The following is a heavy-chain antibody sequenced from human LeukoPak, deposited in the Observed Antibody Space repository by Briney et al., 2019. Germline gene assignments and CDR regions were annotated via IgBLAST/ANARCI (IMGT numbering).Heavy chain of an antibody. Sequence: SETLSLTCTVSGGSISSYYWSWIRQPPGKGLEWIGYIYYSGSTNYNPSLKSRVTISVDTSKNQFSLKLSSVTAADTAVYYCARNYGDYENWFDTWGQGTLVTVSS. CDR2: IYYSGST. J-gene: IGHJ5*02. CDR3: ARNYGDYENWFDT. CDR1: GGSISSYY. D-gene: IGHD4-17*01. V-gene: IGHV4-59*08.